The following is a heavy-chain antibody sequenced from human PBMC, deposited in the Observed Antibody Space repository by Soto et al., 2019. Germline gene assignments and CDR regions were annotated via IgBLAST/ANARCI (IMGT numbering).Heavy chain of an antibody. CDR1: GFTFGTHW. V-gene: IGHV3-7*05. Sequence: EVQLVESGGALVHPGGSVRLSCVASGFTFGTHWMSWGRQAPGKGLEWVANIKGDASEKYYADSVKGRFTISRDNAKNSLYLQMNSLSVEETAVYYCAKDVRWGQGTLITVSS. CDR2: IKGDASEK. J-gene: IGHJ4*02. CDR3: AKDVR.